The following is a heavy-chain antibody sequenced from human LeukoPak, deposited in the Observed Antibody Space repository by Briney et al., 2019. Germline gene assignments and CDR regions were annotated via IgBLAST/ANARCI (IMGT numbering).Heavy chain of an antibody. CDR1: GFTFSSYG. Sequence: AGGSLRLSCAASGFTFSSYGMHWVRQAPGKGLEWVAFIRYDGSNKYYADSVKGRFTISRDNSKNTLYLQMNSLRAEDTAVYYCAKDYYGSGMGDWFDPWGQGTLVTVSS. CDR2: IRYDGSNK. V-gene: IGHV3-30*02. J-gene: IGHJ5*02. CDR3: AKDYYGSGMGDWFDP. D-gene: IGHD3-10*01.